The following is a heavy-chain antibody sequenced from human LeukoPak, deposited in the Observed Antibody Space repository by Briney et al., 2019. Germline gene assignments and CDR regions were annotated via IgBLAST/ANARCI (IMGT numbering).Heavy chain of an antibody. CDR1: GFTFSSHT. D-gene: IGHD4-17*01. CDR2: IKSGSDYI. CDR3: ARDTTVTTLPYYFDY. J-gene: IGHJ4*02. Sequence: GGSLRLSCAASGFTFSSHTMNWVRQAPGKGLEWVSSIKSGSDYIYYADSVKGRFTISRDNAKNSLYLQMNSLRAEDTAVYYCARDTTVTTLPYYFDYWGQGTLVTVSS. V-gene: IGHV3-21*01.